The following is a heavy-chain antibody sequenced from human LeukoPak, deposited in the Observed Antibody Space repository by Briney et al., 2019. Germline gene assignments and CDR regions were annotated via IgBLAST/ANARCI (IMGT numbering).Heavy chain of an antibody. Sequence: SETLSLTCTVSGGSITNNYWSWIRQPPGKGLEWIGYIYYSGSTNYNPSLKSRVTISVDTSKNQFSLKLGSVTAADTAVYYCARGVAVAGYYFDYWGQGTLVTVSS. D-gene: IGHD6-19*01. CDR3: ARGVAVAGYYFDY. J-gene: IGHJ4*02. CDR2: IYYSGST. CDR1: GGSITNNY. V-gene: IGHV4-59*01.